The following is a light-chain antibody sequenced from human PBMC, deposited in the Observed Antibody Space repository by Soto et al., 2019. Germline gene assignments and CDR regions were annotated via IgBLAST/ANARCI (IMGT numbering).Light chain of an antibody. J-gene: IGKJ1*01. CDR2: AAS. CDR3: LQLNTYPWT. V-gene: IGKV1-17*01. CDR1: QVITND. Sequence: IQMTQSPSSLSASVVDRLSITCRASQVITNDLGWYQQKPGKAPKRLIYAASTLQSGVPSRFSGSGSGTEFTLTISSLQPEDVATYYCLQLNTYPWTFGQGTK.